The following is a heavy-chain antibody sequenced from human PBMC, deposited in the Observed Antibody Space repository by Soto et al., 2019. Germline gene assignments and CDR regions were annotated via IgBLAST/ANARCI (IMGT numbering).Heavy chain of an antibody. D-gene: IGHD6-13*01. V-gene: IGHV5-51*01. CDR2: IYPGDSDT. J-gene: IGHJ3*02. CDR3: ARPVQSSSWYGGAFDI. Sequence: PGESLKISCQGSGYSFTSYWIGWVRQMPGKGLEWMGIIYPGDSDTRYSPSFQGQVTISADKSISTAYLQWSSLKASDTAMYYCARPVQSSSWYGGAFDIWGQGTMVT. CDR1: GYSFTSYW.